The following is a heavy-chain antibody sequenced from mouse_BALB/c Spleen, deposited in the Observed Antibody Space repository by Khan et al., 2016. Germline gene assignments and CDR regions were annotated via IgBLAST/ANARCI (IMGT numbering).Heavy chain of an antibody. J-gene: IGHJ2*01. CDR1: GFTFTDYY. D-gene: IGHD4-1*01. CDR3: ARELGRRSHYFDD. CDR2: IRNKANGYTT. Sequence: EVELVESGGGLVQPGGSLRLSCATSGFTFTDYYMSWVRQPPGKALEWLGFIRNKANGYTTEYSASVKCRFSISRANSQRILSLQMITLRAETSATYYCARELGRRSHYFDDWGQVTTLTVSS. V-gene: IGHV7-3*02.